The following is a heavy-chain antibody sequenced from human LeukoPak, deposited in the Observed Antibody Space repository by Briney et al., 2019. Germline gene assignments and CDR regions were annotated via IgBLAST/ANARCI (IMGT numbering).Heavy chain of an antibody. V-gene: IGHV3-33*01. CDR2: IWYDGSNK. J-gene: IGHJ4*02. D-gene: IGHD4-17*01. CDR3: ARLRNTMTTPRFDY. Sequence: PGGSLRLSCAASGFTFSSYGMHWVRQAPGKGLEWVAVIWYDGSNKYYADSVKGRFTISRDNSKNTLYLQMSSLRADDTAVYYCARLRNTMTTPRFDYWGQGTLVTVSS. CDR1: GFTFSSYG.